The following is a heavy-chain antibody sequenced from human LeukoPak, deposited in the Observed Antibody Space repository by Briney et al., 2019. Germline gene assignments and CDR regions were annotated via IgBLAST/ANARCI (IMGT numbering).Heavy chain of an antibody. V-gene: IGHV3-23*01. J-gene: IGHJ6*02. D-gene: IGHD3-10*01. CDR1: GFTFSSYA. Sequence: GGSLRLSCAVSGFTFSSYAMSWVHQAPGEGLEWVSGIGGRGDSKFYADSVKGRFAVSRDNSRNTLFLQMNSLRAEDTAVYYCAKNYASGRGVPYAMDVWGQGTTVTVAS. CDR2: IGGRGDSK. CDR3: AKNYASGRGVPYAMDV.